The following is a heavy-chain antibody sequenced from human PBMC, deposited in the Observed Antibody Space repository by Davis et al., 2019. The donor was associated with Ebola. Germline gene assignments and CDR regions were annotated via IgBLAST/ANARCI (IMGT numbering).Heavy chain of an antibody. D-gene: IGHD5-24*01. CDR3: ARHRDAYTFDCFDY. J-gene: IGHJ4*02. Sequence: GESLKISCKGSGYSFTSYWIGWVRQMPGKGLEWMGIIYPADSDTRYSPSFQGQVTISADKSVSSAYLQLRSLKASDTAMYFCARHRDAYTFDCFDYWGQGTLVTVSS. CDR2: IYPADSDT. CDR1: GYSFTSYW. V-gene: IGHV5-51*01.